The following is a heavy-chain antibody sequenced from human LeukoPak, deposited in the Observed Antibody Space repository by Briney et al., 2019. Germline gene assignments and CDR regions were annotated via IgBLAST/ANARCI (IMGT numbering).Heavy chain of an antibody. CDR3: ARGQGRRAAAVRFDP. J-gene: IGHJ5*02. Sequence: ASVKVSCKASGYTFTSYGISWVRQAPGQGLEWMGWISAYNGNTNYAQKLQGRVTTTTDTSTSTAYMELRSLRSDDTAVYYCARGQGRRAAAVRFDPWGQGTLVTVSS. D-gene: IGHD6-13*01. CDR1: GYTFTSYG. V-gene: IGHV1-18*01. CDR2: ISAYNGNT.